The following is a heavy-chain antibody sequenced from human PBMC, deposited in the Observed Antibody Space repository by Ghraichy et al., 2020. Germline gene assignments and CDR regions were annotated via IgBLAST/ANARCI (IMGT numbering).Heavy chain of an antibody. Sequence: GGSLRLSCAASGFIFSSDAMSWVRQAPGKGLEWVSAISGGGSSTYYADSVRGRFTISRDNSDKKVYLQVDSLRAEDTAVYYCAKDRRETSGLGAFDVWGLCTMVTVSS. V-gene: IGHV3-23*01. CDR2: ISGGGSST. CDR1: GFIFSSDA. J-gene: IGHJ3*01. CDR3: AKDRRETSGLGAFDV. D-gene: IGHD3-22*01.